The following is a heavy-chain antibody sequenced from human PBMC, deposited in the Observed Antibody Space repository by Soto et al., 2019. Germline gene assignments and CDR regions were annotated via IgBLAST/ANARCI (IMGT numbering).Heavy chain of an antibody. V-gene: IGHV1-3*01. CDR3: ARGLPYCSGGSCPYYYGMDV. Sequence: QVQLVQSGAEVKKPGASVKVSCKASGYTFTSYAMHWVRQAPGQRLEWMGWINAGNGNTKYSQKFQGRVTITRDTSASTAYMELSSLRSEDTAVYYCARGLPYCSGGSCPYYYGMDVWGQGTTVTVSS. CDR2: INAGNGNT. CDR1: GYTFTSYA. J-gene: IGHJ6*02. D-gene: IGHD2-15*01.